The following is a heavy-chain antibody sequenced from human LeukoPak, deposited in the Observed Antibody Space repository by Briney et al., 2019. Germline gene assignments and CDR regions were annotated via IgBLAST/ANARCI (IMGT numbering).Heavy chain of an antibody. Sequence: PGGSLRLSCAVSGIGFTFSNYAMSWVRQAPGKGLEWVSAISGSRVSTYYADSVKGRFTISRDNAKNSLYLQMNSLRAEDTAVYFCARSGYSSTWYLQNFELDYWGQGTLVTVSS. D-gene: IGHD2-2*01. CDR1: GIGFTFSNYA. J-gene: IGHJ4*02. CDR2: ISGSRVST. V-gene: IGHV3-23*01. CDR3: ARSGYSSTWYLQNFELDY.